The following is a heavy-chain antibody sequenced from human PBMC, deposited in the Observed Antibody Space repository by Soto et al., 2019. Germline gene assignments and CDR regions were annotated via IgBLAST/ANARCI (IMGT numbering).Heavy chain of an antibody. Sequence: QVQLQESGPGLVKPSETLSLTCTVSGGSISNYYWSWIRQPPGKGLEWIGYIYSSGSTNYNPSLKCRVPISADTSKNPASLKLTSVTAADTAVYYCARDHPHSYGIYYFDYWGQGTLVTVSS. CDR1: GGSISNYY. D-gene: IGHD5-18*01. V-gene: IGHV4-59*01. CDR3: ARDHPHSYGIYYFDY. CDR2: IYSSGST. J-gene: IGHJ4*02.